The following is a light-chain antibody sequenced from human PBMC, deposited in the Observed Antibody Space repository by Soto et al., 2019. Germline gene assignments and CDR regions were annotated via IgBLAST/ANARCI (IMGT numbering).Light chain of an antibody. CDR2: GAS. CDR3: KEHNSYSKS. J-gene: IGKJ1*01. V-gene: IGKV1-5*01. CDR1: QSIRYY. Sequence: DIQLTQSPPTLSASVGDRVTITCRASQSIRYYLAWYQQLPGKAPKLLIYGASSLQSGVPSRFSGSGFGTEFSLTISSLQPDDFATYFCKEHNSYSKSFGQGTKVEIK.